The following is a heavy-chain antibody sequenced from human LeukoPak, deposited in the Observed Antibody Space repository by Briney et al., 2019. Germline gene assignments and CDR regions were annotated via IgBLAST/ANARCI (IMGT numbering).Heavy chain of an antibody. CDR1: GGSFSGYY. V-gene: IGHV4-34*01. CDR2: INHRGST. J-gene: IGHJ4*02. D-gene: IGHD6-6*01. CDR3: ARVLAARTDY. Sequence: SETLSLTCAVYGGSFSGYYWSWIRQPPGKGLEWIGEINHRGSTNYNPSLKSRVTISVDTSKNQFSLKLSSVTAADTAVYYCARVLAARTDYWGQGTLVTVSS.